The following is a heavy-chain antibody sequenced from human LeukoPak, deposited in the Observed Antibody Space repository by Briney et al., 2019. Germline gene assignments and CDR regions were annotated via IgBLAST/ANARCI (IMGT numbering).Heavy chain of an antibody. V-gene: IGHV4-34*01. CDR3: AREAIRRGYSGYDPAIRQARPYYYYGMDV. D-gene: IGHD5-12*01. CDR2: INHSGST. CDR1: GGSFSGYY. J-gene: IGHJ6*02. Sequence: SETLSLTCAVYGGSFSGYYWSWIRQPPGKGLEWIGEINHSGSTNYNPSLRSRVTISVDTSKNQFSLKLSSVTAADTAVYYCAREAIRRGYSGYDPAIRQARPYYYYGMDVWGQGTTVTVSS.